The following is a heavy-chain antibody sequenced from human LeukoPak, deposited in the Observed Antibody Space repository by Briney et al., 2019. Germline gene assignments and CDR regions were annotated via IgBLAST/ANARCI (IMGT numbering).Heavy chain of an antibody. V-gene: IGHV3-30-3*01. CDR1: GFTISSYA. D-gene: IGHD4-17*01. Sequence: PGGSLRLSCAAPGFTISSYAMHWVRQAPGKGLEWVSFISYDGSNKYYADSVKGRFTISRDNSKNPLYLQTNILRAEDTVVYYCARDGESFYGDYVPDDYWGQGTLVTVCS. CDR3: ARDGESFYGDYVPDDY. CDR2: ISYDGSNK. J-gene: IGHJ4*02.